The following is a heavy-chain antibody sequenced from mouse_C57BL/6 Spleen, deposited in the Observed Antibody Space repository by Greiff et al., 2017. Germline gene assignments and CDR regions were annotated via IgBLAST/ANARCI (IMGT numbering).Heavy chain of an antibody. D-gene: IGHD2-3*01. V-gene: IGHV1-69*01. Sequence: VQLQQSGAELVMPGASVKLSCKASGYTFTSYWMHWVKQRPGQGLEWIGEIDPSDSYTNYNQKFKGKFTLTVDKSSSTAYMQLSSLTSEDSAVYYCAKKDDGSFDYWGQGTTLTVSS. CDR1: GYTFTSYW. CDR3: AKKDDGSFDY. J-gene: IGHJ2*01. CDR2: IDPSDSYT.